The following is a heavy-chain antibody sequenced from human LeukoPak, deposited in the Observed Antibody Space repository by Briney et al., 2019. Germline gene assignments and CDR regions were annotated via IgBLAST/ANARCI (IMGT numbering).Heavy chain of an antibody. CDR2: INPNSGGT. J-gene: IGHJ4*02. CDR3: ARSPSRGYSGYDLDY. V-gene: IGHV1-2*02. D-gene: IGHD5-12*01. CDR1: GYTFTGYY. Sequence: ASVKVSCKASGYTFTGYYMHWVRQAPGQGLEWMGWINPNSGGTNYAQKFQGRVTMTRDTSISTAYMELSRLRSDETAVYYCARSPSRGYSGYDLDYWGQGTLVTVSS.